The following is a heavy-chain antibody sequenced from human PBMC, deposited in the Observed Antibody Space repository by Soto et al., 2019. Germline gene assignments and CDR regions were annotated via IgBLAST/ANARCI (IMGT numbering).Heavy chain of an antibody. Sequence: QVQLVQSGAEVKKPGSSVTVSCKASGGTFGNSAISWVRQAPGQGLEWMGGIIPIFPTPDYAQKFQGRVTITADESTSTPYMDLTTLRSEDAAVYYCARDHDRQQFGCNCYYGIDVWLHGTTVTVSS. J-gene: IGHJ6*02. CDR1: GGTFGNSA. CDR2: IIPIFPTP. V-gene: IGHV1-69*12. D-gene: IGHD2-15*01. CDR3: ARDHDRQQFGCNCYYGIDV.